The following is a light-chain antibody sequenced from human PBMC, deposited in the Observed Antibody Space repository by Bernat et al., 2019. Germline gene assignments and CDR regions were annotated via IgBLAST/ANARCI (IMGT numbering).Light chain of an antibody. V-gene: IGKV3-15*01. CDR2: GAS. J-gene: IGKJ4*01. Sequence: EIVMTQSPATLSVSPGERGTLSCRASQSVSSNLAWYQQKPGQAPRLLIYGASTRATGIQARFSGSGSGTDFTLTISSLQSEDFAVYYCQQYNNWPLTFGGGTKVEIK. CDR1: QSVSSN. CDR3: QQYNNWPLT.